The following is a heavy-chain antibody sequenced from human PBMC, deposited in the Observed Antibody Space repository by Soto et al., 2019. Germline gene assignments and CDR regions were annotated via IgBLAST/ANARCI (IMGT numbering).Heavy chain of an antibody. V-gene: IGHV3-33*01. J-gene: IGHJ4*02. CDR2: IWNDGFKT. CDR3: MRGNPPSVPGLFDC. CDR1: GFTFSTYG. Sequence: GGSLRLSCTASGFTFSTYGMHWVRQAPGKGLEWVAVIWNDGFKTNYADSVKGRFTISRDDFKNALYLQMNSLRADDTAVYYCMRGNPPSVPGLFDCWGQGTLVTVAS.